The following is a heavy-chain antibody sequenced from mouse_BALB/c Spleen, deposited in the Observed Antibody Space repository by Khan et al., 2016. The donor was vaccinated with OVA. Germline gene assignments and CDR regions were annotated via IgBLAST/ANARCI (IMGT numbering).Heavy chain of an antibody. V-gene: IGHV2-6-5*01. J-gene: IGHJ4*01. D-gene: IGHD1-1*02. CDR3: AKDIWYYASTVDY. CDR1: GFSLTDYG. Sequence: QVQLQQSGPGLVAPSQNLSITCTVSGFSLTDYGVRWVRQPPGKGLEWLGVIWAGGTTYYNSALISRLSISKDNSKSQVFLKMSSLQSDDTSMYNGAKDIWYYASTVDYWGQGTSVSVSS. CDR2: IWAGGTT.